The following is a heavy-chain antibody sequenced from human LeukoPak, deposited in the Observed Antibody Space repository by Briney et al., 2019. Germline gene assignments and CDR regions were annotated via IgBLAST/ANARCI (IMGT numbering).Heavy chain of an antibody. Sequence: GGSLRLSCAAWRYIYSSYSLNWVRQAPGKGLEWVSYISASSGNIKYADSVKGRFTISRDNAKNSLYLQMNSLRAEDTSVYYCAIDYLWAFDFWGQGTMVTVSS. CDR1: RYIYSSYS. CDR3: AIDYLWAFDF. V-gene: IGHV3-48*01. D-gene: IGHD3-16*01. J-gene: IGHJ3*01. CDR2: ISASSGNI.